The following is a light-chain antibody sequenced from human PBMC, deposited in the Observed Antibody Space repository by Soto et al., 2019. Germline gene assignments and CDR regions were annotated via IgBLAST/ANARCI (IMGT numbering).Light chain of an antibody. V-gene: IGLV1-40*01. J-gene: IGLJ1*01. CDR3: QSYDSSLRGV. Sequence: QAVVTQPPSVSGAPGQRVTISCTGSSSNIGAGYDVHWYQQLPGTAPKLLIYGNSNRPSGVPDRFSGSKSGTSASLAITGLQAEDEADYCCQSYDSSLRGVFGTGTKLTVL. CDR1: SSNIGAGYD. CDR2: GNS.